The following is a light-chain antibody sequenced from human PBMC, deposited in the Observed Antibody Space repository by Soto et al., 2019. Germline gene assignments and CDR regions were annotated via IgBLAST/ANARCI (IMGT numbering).Light chain of an antibody. J-gene: IGKJ4*01. Sequence: DIQMTQSPSSLSASVGDRVTITCRARQGISNDLAWYQQKPGNVPKLLIYAASTLQSGVPSRFSGSGSGTDFTLTISSLQPEDVATYYCQKYNRAPLTCGGGTKVEIK. CDR3: QKYNRAPLT. CDR2: AAS. V-gene: IGKV1-27*01. CDR1: QGISND.